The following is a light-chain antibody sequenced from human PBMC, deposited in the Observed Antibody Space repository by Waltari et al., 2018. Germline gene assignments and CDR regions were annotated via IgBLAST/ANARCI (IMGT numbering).Light chain of an antibody. J-gene: IGLJ3*02. Sequence: QSVLTQPPSASGTPGQRVILSCSGSSSIIGSDNVNWYQQLPGTAPRPLIYSTNQRPSGVPDRFSGSKSGTSAFLAISGLQSEDESDYYCAAWDGSQFARVFGGGTKLSVL. CDR1: SSIIGSDN. CDR3: AAWDGSQFARV. V-gene: IGLV1-44*01. CDR2: STN.